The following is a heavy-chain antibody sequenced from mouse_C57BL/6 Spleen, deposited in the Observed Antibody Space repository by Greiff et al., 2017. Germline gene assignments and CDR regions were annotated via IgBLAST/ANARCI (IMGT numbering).Heavy chain of an antibody. Sequence: EVKLQQSGAELVRPGASVKLSCTASGFNIKDDYMHWVKQRPEQGLEWIGWIDPENGDTDYASKFQGKATLTADTTSNTAYLQLSSLTSEGTAVYYCTTFTTVVSGGYWGQGTTLTVSS. V-gene: IGHV14-4*01. CDR3: TTFTTVVSGGY. CDR1: GFNIKDDY. CDR2: IDPENGDT. J-gene: IGHJ2*01. D-gene: IGHD1-1*01.